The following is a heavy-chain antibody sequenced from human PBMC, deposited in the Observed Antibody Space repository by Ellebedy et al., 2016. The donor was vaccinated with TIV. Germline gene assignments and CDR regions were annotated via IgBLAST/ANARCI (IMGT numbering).Heavy chain of an antibody. CDR3: AKDYGGLRGLDV. J-gene: IGHJ6*02. CDR2: ISGSGGST. CDR1: GFTFSSYA. D-gene: IGHD4-23*01. V-gene: IGHV3-23*01. Sequence: PGGSLRLSCAASGFTFSSYAMSWVRQAPGKGLEWVPFISGSGGSTYYADSVKGRFTISRDNSKNTLYLQMNSLRAEDTAVYYCAKDYGGLRGLDVWGQGTTVTVSS.